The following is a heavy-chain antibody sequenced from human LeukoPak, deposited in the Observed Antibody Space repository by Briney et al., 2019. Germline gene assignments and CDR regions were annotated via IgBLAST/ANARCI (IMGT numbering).Heavy chain of an antibody. CDR1: GYTFTSYD. D-gene: IGHD5-24*01. CDR3: ARPQTRDGYNFGY. V-gene: IGHV1-8*03. J-gene: IGHJ4*02. Sequence: ASVKVSCKASGYTFTSYDINWVRQATGQGLEWMGWMNPNSGNTGYAQKFQGRVTITRNTSISTAYMELSSLRSEDTAVYYCARPQTRDGYNFGYWGQGTLVTVSS. CDR2: MNPNSGNT.